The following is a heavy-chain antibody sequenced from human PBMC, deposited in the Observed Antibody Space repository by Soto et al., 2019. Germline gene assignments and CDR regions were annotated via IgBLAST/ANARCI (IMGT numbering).Heavy chain of an antibody. CDR2: IYYSGIT. V-gene: IGHV4-39*02. CDR3: AKEKISTSCCNWFDP. CDR1: GGSISSSGFY. D-gene: IGHD2-2*01. Sequence: SETLSLTCTVSGGSISSSGFYWGWIRQPPGKGLEWIGSIYYSGITYYNPSLKSRVAISVDTSKNQFSLKLSSVTAADTAVYYCAKEKISTSCCNWFDPWGQGTLVTVSS. J-gene: IGHJ5*02.